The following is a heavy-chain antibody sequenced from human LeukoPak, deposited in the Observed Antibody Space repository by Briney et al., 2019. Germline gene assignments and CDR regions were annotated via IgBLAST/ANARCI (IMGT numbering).Heavy chain of an antibody. V-gene: IGHV4-39*07. CDR1: GGSISSSNYY. CDR2: IYSRGST. J-gene: IGHJ5*02. D-gene: IGHD3-10*01. CDR3: ARDKGQYGSATRGFTWFDP. Sequence: PSETLSLTCIVSGGSISSSNYYWGWIRQSPGKGLEWIGSIYSRGSTYYNPSLKSRVIVSSDMSKNQFSLMLNSVTAADTAVYYCARDKGQYGSATRGFTWFDPWGQGTLVTVSS.